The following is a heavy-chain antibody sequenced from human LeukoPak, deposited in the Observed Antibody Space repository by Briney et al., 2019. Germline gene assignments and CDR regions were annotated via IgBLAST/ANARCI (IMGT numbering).Heavy chain of an antibody. V-gene: IGHV1-2*02. D-gene: IGHD5-18*01. Sequence: ASVKVSCKASGYTFTGYYMHWVRQAPGQGLEWMGWINPNSGGTNYAQKFQGRVTMTRDTSISTAYMELSRLRSDDTAVYYCARHRTGYSYASVYYYYMDVWGKGTTVTVSS. J-gene: IGHJ6*03. CDR2: INPNSGGT. CDR1: GYTFTGYY. CDR3: ARHRTGYSYASVYYYYMDV.